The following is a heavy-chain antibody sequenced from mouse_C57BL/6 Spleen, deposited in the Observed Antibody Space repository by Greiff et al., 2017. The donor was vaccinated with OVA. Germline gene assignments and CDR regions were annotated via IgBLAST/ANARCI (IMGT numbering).Heavy chain of an antibody. CDR3: ARHYGSSYYFDY. J-gene: IGHJ2*01. Sequence: VQLQQPGAELVKPGASVKLSCKASGYTFTSYWMQWVKQRPGQGLEWIGEIDPSDSYTNYNQKFKGKATLTVDTSSSTAYMQLSSLTSEDSAVYYCARHYGSSYYFDYWGQGTTLTVSS. CDR2: IDPSDSYT. D-gene: IGHD1-1*01. V-gene: IGHV1-50*01. CDR1: GYTFTSYW.